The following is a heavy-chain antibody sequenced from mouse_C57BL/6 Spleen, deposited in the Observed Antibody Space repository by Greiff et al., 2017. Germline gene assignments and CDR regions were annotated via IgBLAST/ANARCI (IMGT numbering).Heavy chain of an antibody. V-gene: IGHV1-19*01. Sequence: EVQLQQSGPVLVKPGASVKMSCKASGYTFTDYYMNWVKQSHGKSLEWIGVINPYNGGTSYNQKFKGKATLTVDKSSSTAYMELNSLTSEDSAVYYCAQITTVVADYYAMDYWGQGTSVTVSS. CDR1: GYTFTDYY. CDR3: AQITTVVADYYAMDY. D-gene: IGHD1-1*01. CDR2: INPYNGGT. J-gene: IGHJ4*01.